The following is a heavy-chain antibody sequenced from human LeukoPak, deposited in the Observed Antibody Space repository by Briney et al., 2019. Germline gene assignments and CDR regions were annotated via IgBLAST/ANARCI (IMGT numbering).Heavy chain of an antibody. Sequence: SETLSLTCAVYGASFSGYYWSWIRQPPGKGLEWIGEINHSGSTNYNPSLKSRVTISVDTSKNQFSLKLSSVTAADTAVYYCARGGRVNYYYYMDVWGKGTTVTVSS. V-gene: IGHV4-34*01. CDR2: INHSGST. CDR3: ARGGRVNYYYYMDV. J-gene: IGHJ6*03. D-gene: IGHD3-10*01. CDR1: GASFSGYY.